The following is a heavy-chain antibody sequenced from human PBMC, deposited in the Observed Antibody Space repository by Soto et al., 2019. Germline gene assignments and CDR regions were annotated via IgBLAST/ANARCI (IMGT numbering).Heavy chain of an antibody. J-gene: IGHJ6*02. CDR2: TTTTSTYK. Sequence: PGGSLRLSCVASAFTFNNFPMHWVRQAPGKGLQWLASTTTTSTYKYCADSVKGRFSISRDNAKNSLYLELTNLRSEDTAVYYCAREKCSSTSCNHGMDVWGLGTTVTVSS. CDR1: AFTFNNFP. D-gene: IGHD2-2*01. CDR3: AREKCSSTSCNHGMDV. V-gene: IGHV3-21*01.